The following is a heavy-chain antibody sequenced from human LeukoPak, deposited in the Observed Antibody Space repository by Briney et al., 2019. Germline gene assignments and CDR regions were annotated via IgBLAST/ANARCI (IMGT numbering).Heavy chain of an antibody. V-gene: IGHV4-30-2*01. Sequence: SETLSLTCTVSGGSISSGGYHWSWIRQPPGKGLEWIGYIYHSGSTYYNPSLKSRVTISVDRSKNQFSLKLSSVTAADTAVYYCARDREYSSSIVFDPWGQGTLVTVSS. J-gene: IGHJ5*02. D-gene: IGHD6-6*01. CDR3: ARDREYSSSIVFDP. CDR2: IYHSGST. CDR1: GGSISSGGYH.